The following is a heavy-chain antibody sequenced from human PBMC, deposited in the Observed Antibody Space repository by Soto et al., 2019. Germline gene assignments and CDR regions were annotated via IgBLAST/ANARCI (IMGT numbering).Heavy chain of an antibody. Sequence: GGSLRLSCAASGFTFSSYSMNWVRQAPGKGLEWVSYISSSSSTIYYADSVKGRFTISRDNAKNSLYLQMNSLRAEDTAVYYCARDLSPSPSLDYYYYYGMDVWGQGSTVIVSS. CDR2: ISSSSSTI. V-gene: IGHV3-48*01. D-gene: IGHD3-16*01. CDR3: ARDLSPSPSLDYYYYYGMDV. CDR1: GFTFSSYS. J-gene: IGHJ6*02.